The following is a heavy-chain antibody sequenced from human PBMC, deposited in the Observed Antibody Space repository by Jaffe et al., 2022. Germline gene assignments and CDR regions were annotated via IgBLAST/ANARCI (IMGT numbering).Heavy chain of an antibody. Sequence: EVQLVESGGGLVQPGGSLRLSCAASGFTFSSYSMNWVRQAPGKGLEWVSYISSSSSTIYYADSVKGRFTISRDNAKNSLYLQMNSLRAEDTAVYYCARDPSTRPFYGDYRIFDYWGQGTLVTVSS. CDR2: ISSSSSTI. CDR1: GFTFSSYS. J-gene: IGHJ4*02. V-gene: IGHV3-48*01. D-gene: IGHD4-17*01. CDR3: ARDPSTRPFYGDYRIFDY.